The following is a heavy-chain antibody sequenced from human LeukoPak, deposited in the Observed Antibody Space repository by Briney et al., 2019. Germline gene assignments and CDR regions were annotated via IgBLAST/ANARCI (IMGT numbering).Heavy chain of an antibody. CDR1: GGSDSSGGYY. Sequence: PSQTLSLTCTVSGGSDSSGGYYWSWIRQPPGKGLEWIGYIHYSGSTNYNPSLKSRVTISVDTSKNQFSLKLSSVTAADTAVYYCARAVDYYDSSGYYYYYYGMDVWAKGPRSPSP. J-gene: IGHJ6*02. CDR2: IHYSGST. CDR3: ARAVDYYDSSGYYYYYYGMDV. V-gene: IGHV4-61*08. D-gene: IGHD3-22*01.